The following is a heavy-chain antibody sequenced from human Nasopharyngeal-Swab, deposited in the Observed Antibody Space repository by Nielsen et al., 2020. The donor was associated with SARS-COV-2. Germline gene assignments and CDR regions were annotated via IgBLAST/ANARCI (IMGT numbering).Heavy chain of an antibody. CDR3: ARALLDYGDSGAEER. D-gene: IGHD4-17*01. CDR1: GGSFSGYY. CDR2: INHSGST. Sequence: SETLSLTCAVSGGSFSGYYWGWIRRPPGKGLEWIGEINHSGSTNYNPSLKSRVTISLDTSKNHFSLKLRSVTAADTAVYYCARALLDYGDSGAEERWGQGALVTVSS. V-gene: IGHV4-34*01. J-gene: IGHJ4*02.